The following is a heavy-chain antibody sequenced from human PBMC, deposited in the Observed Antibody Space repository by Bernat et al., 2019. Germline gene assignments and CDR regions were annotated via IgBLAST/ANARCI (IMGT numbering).Heavy chain of an antibody. CDR2: IYWDDDK. CDR3: AHRRVDSTWDGPDIEY. V-gene: IGHV2-5*02. Sequence: QITLKESGPTLVKPTQTLTLTCTFSGFSLSTSGVGVGWIRQPPGKALEWLAVIYWDDDKRYSPSLRSRLTITKDTSKNQVVLTMTNMDPVDTATYYCAHRRVDSTWDGPDIEYWGQGTLVTVS. CDR1: GFSLSTSGVG. D-gene: IGHD6-13*01. J-gene: IGHJ4*02.